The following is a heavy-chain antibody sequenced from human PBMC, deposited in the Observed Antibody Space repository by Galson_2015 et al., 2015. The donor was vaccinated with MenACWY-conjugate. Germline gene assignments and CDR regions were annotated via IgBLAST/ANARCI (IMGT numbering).Heavy chain of an antibody. CDR1: GFSFKTYA. CDR3: ARDRGGLKWFGDLYYFDN. CDR2: ISSDGTNK. Sequence: SLRLSCAASGFSFKTYALHWVRQAPGKGLEWVAVISSDGTNKHCGDSVKGRFTISRDHYKSALYLQMNSLRPEDTAVFYCARDRGGLKWFGDLYYFDNWGQGTLVTVSS. V-gene: IGHV3-30*04. D-gene: IGHD3-10*01. J-gene: IGHJ4*02.